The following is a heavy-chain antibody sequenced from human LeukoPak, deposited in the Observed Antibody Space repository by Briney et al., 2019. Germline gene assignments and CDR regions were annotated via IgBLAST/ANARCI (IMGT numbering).Heavy chain of an antibody. D-gene: IGHD1-26*01. J-gene: IGHJ5*02. CDR1: GASISSYY. CDR2: IYTSGST. CDR3: ARGGGARIFDGWFDP. V-gene: IGHV4-4*07. Sequence: PSETLSPTCTVSGASISSYYWSWIRQPAGKGLEWIGRIYTSGSTNYNPSLKSRVTMSVDTSKNQFSLKVSSVTAADTAVYYCARGGGARIFDGWFDPWGQGTLVTVSS.